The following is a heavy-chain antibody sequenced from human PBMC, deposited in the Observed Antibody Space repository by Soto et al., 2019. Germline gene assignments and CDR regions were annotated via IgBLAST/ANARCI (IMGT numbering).Heavy chain of an antibody. D-gene: IGHD2-21*02. J-gene: IGHJ4*02. CDR2: INPSSGVA. V-gene: IGHV1-46*01. CDR1: GYRFTAYY. CDR3: ARSPPLRECPGGDCSHFDY. Sequence: VQLVQSGAGVQKPGASVKVSCEASGYRFTAYYMHWVRQAPGQGLEWMAIINPSSGVANYAQRFQGRFTMTRDTSTSTVYMELSRLRSEDTAVYYCARSPPLRECPGGDCSHFDYWGQGTLVTVS.